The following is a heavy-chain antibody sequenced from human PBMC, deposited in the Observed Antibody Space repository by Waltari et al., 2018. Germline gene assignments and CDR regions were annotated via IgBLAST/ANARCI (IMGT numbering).Heavy chain of an antibody. CDR3: ARGIASADVDY. Sequence: QVQLHESGPGLVKTSGTLSLTCAISGASISMSHCGSWVRQPPGKGLEWIGEIYHSGTTNYNPSLKSRVTISVDTSKNQFSLQLTSVTAADTAVYYCARGIASADVDYWGQGTLVTVSS. V-gene: IGHV4-4*02. CDR1: GASISMSHC. CDR2: IYHSGTT. J-gene: IGHJ4*02. D-gene: IGHD6-13*01.